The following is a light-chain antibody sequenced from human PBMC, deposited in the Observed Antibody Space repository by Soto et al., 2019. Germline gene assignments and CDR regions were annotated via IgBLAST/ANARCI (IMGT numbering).Light chain of an antibody. CDR3: GSYTGTIYV. Sequence: QSVLTQPASVSGSPGQSITISCTGTSGDVGVYKFVSWYQQHPGKAPKLIIYEVSNRPSGVSSRFSGSVSGNTASLTISGLQAEDEADYYCGSYTGTIYVFGNGTKVTVL. V-gene: IGLV2-14*01. CDR2: EVS. J-gene: IGLJ1*01. CDR1: SGDVGVYKF.